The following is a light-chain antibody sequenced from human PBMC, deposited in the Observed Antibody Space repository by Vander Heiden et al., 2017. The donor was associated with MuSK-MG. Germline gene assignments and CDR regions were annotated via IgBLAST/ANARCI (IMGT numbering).Light chain of an antibody. CDR1: QTVNNY. J-gene: IGKJ4*01. CDR2: DVS. V-gene: IGKV3-11*01. CDR3: QQCHKWRLT. Sequence: EIVLTQSPATLSLSPGERATLSCRASQTVNNYLAWYQQKPVQTPRLVIYDVSQRATGIPARFSGSGSGTDFTLTISSLEPEDFAVYYCQQCHKWRLTFGGGTKMEIK.